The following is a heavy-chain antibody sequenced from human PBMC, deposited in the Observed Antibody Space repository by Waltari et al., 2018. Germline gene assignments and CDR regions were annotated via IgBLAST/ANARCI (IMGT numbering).Heavy chain of an antibody. CDR2: VSGIGGTT. D-gene: IGHD3-3*01. CDR1: GFTFSSYA. CDR3: ATNHYDFCSGYYPPADY. Sequence: EVQLVESGGGLVQPGGSLRRSCAASGFTFSSYAMSWVSQAPGKGLEWVSAVSGIGGTTYYADSLKGRFTISIDNSKNPLYLQLNSLRAEDTAVYYCATNHYDFCSGYYPPADYWGQGTLVTVSS. V-gene: IGHV3-23*04. J-gene: IGHJ4*02.